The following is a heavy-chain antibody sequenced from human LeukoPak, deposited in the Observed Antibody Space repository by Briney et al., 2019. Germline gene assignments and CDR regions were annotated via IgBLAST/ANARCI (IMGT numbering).Heavy chain of an antibody. V-gene: IGHV3-23*01. D-gene: IGHD2-21*02. J-gene: IGHJ3*02. CDR1: GFTFSSYA. CDR2: ISGSGGST. CDR3: AHTATLAYCGGDCYADAFDI. Sequence: GSLRLSCAASGFTFSSYAMSWVRQAPGKGLEWVSAISGSGGSTYYADSVKGRFTISRDNSKNTLYLQMNSLRAEDTAVYYCAHTATLAYCGGDCYADAFDIWGQGTMVTVSS.